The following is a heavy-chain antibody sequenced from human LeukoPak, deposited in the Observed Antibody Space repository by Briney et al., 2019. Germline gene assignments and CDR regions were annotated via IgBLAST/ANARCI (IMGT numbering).Heavy chain of an antibody. CDR2: IYYSGST. V-gene: IGHV4-39*07. CDR1: GGSISSSSYY. Sequence: SETLSLTCTVSGGSISSSSYYCGWIRQPPGKGLEWIGRIYYSGSTYYNPSLKSRVTISVDTSKNQFSLKLSSVTAADTAVYYCARAAEYSSSWAYYYYMDVWGKGTTVTVSS. J-gene: IGHJ6*03. D-gene: IGHD6-13*01. CDR3: ARAAEYSSSWAYYYYMDV.